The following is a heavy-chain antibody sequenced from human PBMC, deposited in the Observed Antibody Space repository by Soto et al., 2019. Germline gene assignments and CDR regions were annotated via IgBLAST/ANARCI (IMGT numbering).Heavy chain of an antibody. CDR2: ISGNGGST. V-gene: IGHV3-23*01. Sequence: EVQLLESGGGLVQPGGSLRLSCAASGFAFGSYAMTWVRQAPGKGLEWVSGISGNGGSTYYAVSVKGRFTVSRDNSKNTLYLQLKTLGAEDTAVYYCAKDLLSRPFGVFDPWSQGTLVTVSS. CDR3: AKDLLSRPFGVFDP. D-gene: IGHD3-16*01. J-gene: IGHJ5*02. CDR1: GFAFGSYA.